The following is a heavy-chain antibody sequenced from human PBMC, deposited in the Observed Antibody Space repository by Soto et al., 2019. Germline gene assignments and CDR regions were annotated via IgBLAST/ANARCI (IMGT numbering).Heavy chain of an antibody. CDR2: ISYSGST. V-gene: IGHV4-39*01. CDR1: GGSVTSSSYY. Sequence: SETLSLTCTASGGSVTSSSYYWGWIRQPPGKGLEWIGSISYSGSTYFNPSLKSRVTISVDTSKNQFSLKLSSVTAADTAVYYCARHASGSYYKPFHSWGQGTLVTVSS. CDR3: ARHASGSYYKPFHS. J-gene: IGHJ4*02. D-gene: IGHD3-10*01.